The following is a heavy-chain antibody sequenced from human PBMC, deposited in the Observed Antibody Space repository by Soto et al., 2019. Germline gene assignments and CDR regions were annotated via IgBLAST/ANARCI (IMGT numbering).Heavy chain of an antibody. V-gene: IGHV3-30-3*01. J-gene: IGHJ4*02. CDR1: GFTFSSYA. Sequence: QVQLVESGGGVVQPGRSLRLSCAASGFTFSSYAMHWVRQAPGKGLEWVAVISYDGSNKYYADSVKGRFTISRDNSKNTLYLQMNSLRAEDTAVYYCARDGDIVVVPAAYYFDYWGQGTLVTVSS. CDR2: ISYDGSNK. CDR3: ARDGDIVVVPAAYYFDY. D-gene: IGHD2-2*01.